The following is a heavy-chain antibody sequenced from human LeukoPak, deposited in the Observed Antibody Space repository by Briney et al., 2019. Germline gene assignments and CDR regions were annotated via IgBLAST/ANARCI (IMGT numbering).Heavy chain of an antibody. Sequence: GESLKISCKGSGYRFTNYWIGWVRQMPGKGLEWMGIIFPDDSDTRYSPSFQGQVTISADKSITTAYLHWSSLEASDTAIYYCARLGVSGGNYFDYWGQGILVTVSS. CDR2: IFPDDSDT. CDR1: GYRFTNYW. D-gene: IGHD3-10*01. J-gene: IGHJ4*02. CDR3: ARLGVSGGNYFDY. V-gene: IGHV5-51*01.